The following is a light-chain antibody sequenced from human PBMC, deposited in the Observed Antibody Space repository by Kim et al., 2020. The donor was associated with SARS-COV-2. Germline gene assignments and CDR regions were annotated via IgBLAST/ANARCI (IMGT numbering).Light chain of an antibody. CDR1: NIGTNS. Sequence: SYELTQPPSVSVAPGQTARITCGGRNIGTNSVHWNLQKPGQGPVLVMKYDRDRPSGIPGRISGSNSGSTATLTITRVEAGDEADYYCQVWDNYTDHVVFGGGTQLTVL. CDR2: YDR. V-gene: IGLV3-21*04. J-gene: IGLJ2*01. CDR3: QVWDNYTDHVV.